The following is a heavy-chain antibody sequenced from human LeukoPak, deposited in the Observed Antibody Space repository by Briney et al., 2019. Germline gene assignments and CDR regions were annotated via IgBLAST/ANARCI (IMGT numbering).Heavy chain of an antibody. V-gene: IGHV1-3*04. CDR1: GYTFTNHA. CDR3: ARPGASSPGNWFAP. CDR2: INTADGNT. D-gene: IGHD6-13*01. J-gene: IGHJ5*02. Sequence: GASVKVSCKASGYTFTNHAMHWVRQAPGQGLEWMGWINTADGNTKYSQKFQGRVTITRDTSASIVYLELTSLRSEDTAVYYCARPGASSPGNWFAPWGQGTLVTVSS.